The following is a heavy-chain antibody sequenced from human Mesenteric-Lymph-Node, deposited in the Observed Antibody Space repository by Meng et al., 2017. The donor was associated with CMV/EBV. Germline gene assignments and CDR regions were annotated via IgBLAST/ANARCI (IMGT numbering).Heavy chain of an antibody. Sequence: SGFSFSSYGMHWVRQAPGKGLEWVAVIWYDGSNKYYADSVKGRFTISRDNSKNTLYLQMNSLRAEDTAVYYCAKDRGYCSSTSCPIDYWGQGTLVTVSS. CDR1: GFSFSSYG. CDR3: AKDRGYCSSTSCPIDY. CDR2: IWYDGSNK. D-gene: IGHD2-2*01. J-gene: IGHJ4*02. V-gene: IGHV3-33*06.